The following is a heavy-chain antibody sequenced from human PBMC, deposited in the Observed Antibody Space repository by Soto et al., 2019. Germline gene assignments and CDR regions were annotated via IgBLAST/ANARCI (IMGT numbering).Heavy chain of an antibody. CDR3: GRLVRGGYPAYFDF. CDR1: GYSFTNYW. D-gene: IGHD3-22*01. V-gene: IGHV5-51*01. J-gene: IGHJ4*02. Sequence: GESLKISCQSSGYSFTNYWIGWVRQMPGKGLEWMGIIYPSDSDTRYSPSFHGQVTMSVDNSISTAYLQWSSLKASDTAMYYCGRLVRGGYPAYFDFWGQGTLVTVSS. CDR2: IYPSDSDT.